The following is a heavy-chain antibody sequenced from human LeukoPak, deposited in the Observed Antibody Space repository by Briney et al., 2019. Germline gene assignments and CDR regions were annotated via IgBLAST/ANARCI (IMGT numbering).Heavy chain of an antibody. CDR1: GFTFGVFA. V-gene: IGHV3-49*04. CDR3: TRVGSSSSFDY. Sequence: PGGSLRLSCIASGFTFGVFAMSWVREAPGKGRGCGGFNMRKDYGGTREYAGSVKGRFTISRDDSKSIAYLQMNSLKTEDTAVYYCTRVGSSSSFDYWGQGTLVTVSS. J-gene: IGHJ4*02. D-gene: IGHD6-6*01. CDR2: NMRKDYGGTR.